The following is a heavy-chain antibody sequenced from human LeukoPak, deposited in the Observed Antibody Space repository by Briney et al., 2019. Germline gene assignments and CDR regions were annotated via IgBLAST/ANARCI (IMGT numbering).Heavy chain of an antibody. V-gene: IGHV4-34*01. CDR1: GGSFSGYY. CDR3: ARVGYGITIFGVVTNYYYYYYMDV. CDR2: INHSGST. D-gene: IGHD3-3*01. J-gene: IGHJ6*03. Sequence: SETLSLTCAVYGGSFSGYYWSWIRQPPGKGLEWIGEINHSGSTNYNPSLKSRVTISVDTSKNQFSLKLSSVTAADTAVYYCARVGYGITIFGVVTNYYYYYYMDVWGKGTTVTVSS.